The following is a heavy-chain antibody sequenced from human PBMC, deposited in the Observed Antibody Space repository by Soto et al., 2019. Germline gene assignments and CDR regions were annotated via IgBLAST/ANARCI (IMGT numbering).Heavy chain of an antibody. CDR3: ARYSGSYSRGLDY. D-gene: IGHD1-26*01. CDR1: GFTFSDHY. J-gene: IGHJ4*02. CDR2: IRNKANSYST. Sequence: GGSLRLSCSASGFTFSDHYMEWVRQAPGKGLEWVGRIRNKANSYSTEYAASVKGRFTISRDNSMNSLYLQMNSLKTEDTAVFYCARYSGSYSRGLDYWGQGTPVTVSS. V-gene: IGHV3-72*01.